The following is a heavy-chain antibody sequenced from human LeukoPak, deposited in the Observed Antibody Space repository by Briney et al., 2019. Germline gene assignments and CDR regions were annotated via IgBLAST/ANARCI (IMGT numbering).Heavy chain of an antibody. V-gene: IGHV3-64D*06. CDR1: GFTLSGYA. J-gene: IGHJ4*02. CDR3: VTGSSPSSYYFDY. CDR2: ISPNGAIT. Sequence: GGSLRLSCSASGFTLSGYAMHWVRQAPGKGLEYVSAISPNGAITKYADSVKGRFTISRDNSKNTLYLQMSSLRAEDTAVYYCVTGSSPSSYYFDYWGQGTLVTVSS.